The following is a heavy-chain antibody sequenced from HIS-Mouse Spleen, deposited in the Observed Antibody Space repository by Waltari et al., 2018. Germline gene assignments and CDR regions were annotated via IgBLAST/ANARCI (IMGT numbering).Heavy chain of an antibody. D-gene: IGHD6-13*01. CDR2: IYYSGST. V-gene: IGHV4-38-2*02. Sequence: QVQLQESGPGLVKPSETLSLTCTVSGYSLSSGYYWGWTRQPPGKGLEWIGSIYYSGSTYYNPSLKSRVTISVDTSKNQFSLKLSSVTAADTAVYYCAREIPYSSSWYDWYFDLWGRGTLVTVSS. CDR1: GYSLSSGYY. J-gene: IGHJ2*01. CDR3: AREIPYSSSWYDWYFDL.